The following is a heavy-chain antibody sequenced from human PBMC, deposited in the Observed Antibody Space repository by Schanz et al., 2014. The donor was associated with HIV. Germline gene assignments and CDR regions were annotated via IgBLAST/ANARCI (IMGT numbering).Heavy chain of an antibody. CDR3: ARSPDWAGTDAFDI. Sequence: QVQLVESGGGVVQPGRSLRLSCEASGFTFSSYGMHWVRQAPGKGLEWVAVIRYDGTKKYYADSVKGRFTISRDNSKNTLYLQTNSLRAEDTAIYYCARSPDWAGTDAFDIWGQGTMVTVSS. CDR1: GFTFSSYG. CDR2: IRYDGTKK. D-gene: IGHD6-19*01. V-gene: IGHV3-33*01. J-gene: IGHJ3*02.